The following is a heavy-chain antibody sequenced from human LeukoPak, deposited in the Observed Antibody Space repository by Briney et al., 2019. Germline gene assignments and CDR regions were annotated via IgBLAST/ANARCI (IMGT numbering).Heavy chain of an antibody. D-gene: IGHD3-3*01. J-gene: IGHJ4*02. CDR2: IYQSGSGSS. CDR3: ASTLRFLPYRRFDY. V-gene: IGHV4-39*02. Sequence: SETLSLTCSVSGGSIISTNYYWGWIRQPPGKGLEWIGSIYQSGSGSSYYNPSLMSRVTISGDTSKNHFFLRLSSVTAADTAVYYCASTLRFLPYRRFDYWGQGTLVTVPS. CDR1: GGSIISTNYY.